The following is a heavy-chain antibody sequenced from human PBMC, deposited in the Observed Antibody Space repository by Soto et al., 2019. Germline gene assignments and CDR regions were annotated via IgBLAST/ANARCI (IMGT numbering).Heavy chain of an antibody. CDR1: GVNFSSYA. CDR2: ISGSGGST. CDR3: AKDSRHTTTYYDYVWGSYRPPGYYYYGMDV. J-gene: IGHJ6*02. Sequence: AVGSLRLSYAASGVNFSSYARSWVRQDPGKGLEWVSAISGSGGSTYYADSVKGRFTISRDNSKNTLYLQMNSLRAEDTAVYYCAKDSRHTTTYYDYVWGSYRPPGYYYYGMDVWGQGTTVTVSS. D-gene: IGHD3-16*02. V-gene: IGHV3-23*01.